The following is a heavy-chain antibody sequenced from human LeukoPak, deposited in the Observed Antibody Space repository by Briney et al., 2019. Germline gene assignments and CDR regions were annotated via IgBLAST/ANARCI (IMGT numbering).Heavy chain of an antibody. CDR2: VFYSGST. CDR1: GGSISSDIYY. D-gene: IGHD5-24*01. Sequence: SETLSLACTVSGGSISSDIYYWAWIRQPPGKGLEWIGNVFYSGSTHYNPSLKSRVTISVDTSKNQFSLKLSSVTAADTAVYYCARGPVMAPFFDYWGQGTLVTVSS. V-gene: IGHV4-39*07. CDR3: ARGPVMAPFFDY. J-gene: IGHJ4*02.